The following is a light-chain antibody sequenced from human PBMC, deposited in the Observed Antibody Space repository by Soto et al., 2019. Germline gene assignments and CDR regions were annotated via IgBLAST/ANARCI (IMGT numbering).Light chain of an antibody. CDR2: KAS. V-gene: IGKV1-5*03. J-gene: IGKJ1*01. Sequence: DIQMTQSPSTLSASVGDRVTITCLASQSISSWLAWYRQKPGKAPKLLIYKASSLESGVPSRFSGSGSGTESTLTISSLQPDDFATYYCQQYNSYSGKFGQGTKVDI. CDR1: QSISSW. CDR3: QQYNSYSGK.